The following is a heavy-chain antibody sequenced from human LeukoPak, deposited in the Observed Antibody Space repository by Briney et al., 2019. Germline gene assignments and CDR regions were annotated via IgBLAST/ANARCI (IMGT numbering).Heavy chain of an antibody. CDR1: GYTFTSYG. D-gene: IGHD2-2*01. CDR3: ARDGYSAIGNNYYYYGMDV. J-gene: IGHJ6*02. Sequence: ASVKVSCKASGYTFTSYGISWVRQAPGQGLEWMGWISAYNGNTNYAQKLQGRVTMTTDTSTSTAYMELRSLRSDDTAVYYCARDGYSAIGNNYYYYGMDVWGQGITVTVSS. CDR2: ISAYNGNT. V-gene: IGHV1-18*01.